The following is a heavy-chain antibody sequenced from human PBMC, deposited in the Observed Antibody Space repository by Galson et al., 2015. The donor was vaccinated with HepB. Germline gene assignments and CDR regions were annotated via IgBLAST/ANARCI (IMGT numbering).Heavy chain of an antibody. D-gene: IGHD2-2*01. V-gene: IGHV3-30-3*01. CDR2: ISYDGSSK. Sequence: SLRLSCAASGFTFSSYAMHWVRRAPGKGLEWVAVISYDGSSKYYADSVKGRFTISRDNSKNTLYLQMNSLRAEDTAVYYCARDLEVVPSYFDYWGQGTLVTVSS. J-gene: IGHJ4*02. CDR1: GFTFSSYA. CDR3: ARDLEVVPSYFDY.